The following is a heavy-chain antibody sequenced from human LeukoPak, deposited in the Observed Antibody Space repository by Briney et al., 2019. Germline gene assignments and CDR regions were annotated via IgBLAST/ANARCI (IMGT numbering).Heavy chain of an antibody. CDR3: ARSSTGVKGHVFDI. Sequence: GSSVKVPRKASVGTFSSYAICWVRQAPGPGLEWMGGIIPIFGTANYAQKFQGRVTITTDESTSTAYMELGSLRSEDTAVYYWARSSTGVKGHVFDIWDEETMVTLSS. V-gene: IGHV1-69*05. D-gene: IGHD1-14*01. CDR1: VGTFSSYA. J-gene: IGHJ3*02. CDR2: IIPIFGTA.